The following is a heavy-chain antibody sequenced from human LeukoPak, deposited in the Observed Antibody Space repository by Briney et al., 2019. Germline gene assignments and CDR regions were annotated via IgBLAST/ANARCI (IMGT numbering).Heavy chain of an antibody. D-gene: IGHD2-2*01. CDR1: GFTFDDYA. Sequence: PGGSLRLSCAASGFTFDDYAMHWVRQAPGKGLEWVSGISWNSGSIDYADSVKGRFTISRDNAKNSLYLQMNSLRAEDTALYYCAKDVVPAAQPPLFDYWGQGTLVTVSS. CDR2: ISWNSGSI. J-gene: IGHJ4*02. CDR3: AKDVVPAAQPPLFDY. V-gene: IGHV3-9*01.